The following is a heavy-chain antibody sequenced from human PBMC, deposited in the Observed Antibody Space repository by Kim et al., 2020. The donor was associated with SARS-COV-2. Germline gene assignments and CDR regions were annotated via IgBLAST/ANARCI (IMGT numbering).Heavy chain of an antibody. CDR3: ARGDPQHRDYDY. Sequence: SETLSLTCTVSGGSVSSGSYYWSWIRQPPGKGLEWIGYIYYSGSTNYNPSLKSRVTISVDTSKNQFSLKLSSVTAADTAVYYCARGDPQHRDYDYWGQGTLVTVSS. J-gene: IGHJ4*02. CDR1: GGSVSSGSYY. D-gene: IGHD4-17*01. V-gene: IGHV4-61*01. CDR2: IYYSGST.